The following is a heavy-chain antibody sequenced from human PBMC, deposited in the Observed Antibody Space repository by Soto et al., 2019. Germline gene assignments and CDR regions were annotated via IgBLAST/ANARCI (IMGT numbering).Heavy chain of an antibody. V-gene: IGHV3-23*01. D-gene: IGHD3-3*01. CDR2: ISGSGGST. CDR1: AFNFSSYA. Sequence: EVQLWESGGGLVQPGGSLRLSCAASAFNFSSYAMSWVRQAPVKGMEWVSAISGSGGSTYYADSVKGRFTISRDNSKNTLYLQMNSLRAEDTAVYYYVKDVNDFWSGYVGKLFDYWGQGTLVTVSS. J-gene: IGHJ4*02. CDR3: VKDVNDFWSGYVGKLFDY.